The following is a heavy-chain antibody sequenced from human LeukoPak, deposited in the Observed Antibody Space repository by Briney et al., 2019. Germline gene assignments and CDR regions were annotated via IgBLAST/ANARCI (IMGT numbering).Heavy chain of an antibody. D-gene: IGHD3-3*01. J-gene: IGHJ6*04. CDR3: ARGLRAGALLEWLFASGGSPLDV. CDR1: GGSFSGYY. Sequence: KPSETLSLTCVVYGGSFSGYYWSWIRQPPGKGLEWIGEINHSGSTNYNPSLKNRVTISVDTSKNQFSLKLSSVTAADTAVYYCARGLRAGALLEWLFASGGSPLDVWGKGTTVTVSS. CDR2: INHSGST. V-gene: IGHV4-34*01.